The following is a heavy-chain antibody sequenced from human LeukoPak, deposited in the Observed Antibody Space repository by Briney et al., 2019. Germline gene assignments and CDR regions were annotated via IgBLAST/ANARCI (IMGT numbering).Heavy chain of an antibody. Sequence: ASVKVSCKASGGTFSTYVISWVRQAPGQGLEWMGVIIPIFGTANYAQKFQGRVTITADESTSTAYMELSSLRSEDTAVYYCARGARVVATPDNNWFDPWGQGTLVTVSS. V-gene: IGHV1-69*13. D-gene: IGHD5-12*01. CDR3: ARGARVVATPDNNWFDP. CDR1: GGTFSTYV. CDR2: IIPIFGTA. J-gene: IGHJ5*02.